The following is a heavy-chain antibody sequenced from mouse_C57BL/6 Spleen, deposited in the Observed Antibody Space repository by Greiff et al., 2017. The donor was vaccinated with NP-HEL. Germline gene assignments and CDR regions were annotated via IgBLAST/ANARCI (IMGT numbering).Heavy chain of an antibody. D-gene: IGHD2-1*01. J-gene: IGHJ4*01. CDR3: ARRGGNGAMDY. CDR2: INPYNGDT. CDR1: GYSFTGYF. Sequence: EVQLQQSGPELVKPGDSVKISCKASGYSFTGYFMNWVMQSHGKSLEWIGRINPYNGDTFYNQKFKGKATLTVDKSSSTAHMELRSLTSEDSAVYYCARRGGNGAMDYWGQGTSVTVSS. V-gene: IGHV1-20*01.